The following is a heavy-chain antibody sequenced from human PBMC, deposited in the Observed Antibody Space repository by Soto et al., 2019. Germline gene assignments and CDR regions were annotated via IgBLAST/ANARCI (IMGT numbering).Heavy chain of an antibody. V-gene: IGHV4-34*01. D-gene: IGHD3-10*01. J-gene: IGHJ4*02. CDR1: GGSSSGFY. CDR2: IDRSGST. Sequence: QVQLQQWGAGLLKPSETLSLACAVYGGSSSGFYWSWIRQPPGKGLEWIGEIDRSGSTNYNPSLKSRVSISVDTSKTQFSLKLSSVTAADTAVYFCARGYGSGSYWVYWGQGTLVTVSS. CDR3: ARGYGSGSYWVY.